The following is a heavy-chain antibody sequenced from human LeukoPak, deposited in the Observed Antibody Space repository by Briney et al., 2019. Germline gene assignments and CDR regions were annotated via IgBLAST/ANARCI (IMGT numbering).Heavy chain of an antibody. CDR3: ARGGHCSTTSCSNYDGMDV. Sequence: GGSLRLSCAASGFTFSSFGMHWVRQAPGKGLEWVAATWYDGSNKYYADSVKGRFTISRDNSKNTLYLQMNSLRAEDTAVYFCARGGHCSTTSCSNYDGMDVWGQGTTLTVSS. CDR1: GFTFSSFG. CDR2: TWYDGSNK. D-gene: IGHD2-2*01. V-gene: IGHV3-33*01. J-gene: IGHJ6*02.